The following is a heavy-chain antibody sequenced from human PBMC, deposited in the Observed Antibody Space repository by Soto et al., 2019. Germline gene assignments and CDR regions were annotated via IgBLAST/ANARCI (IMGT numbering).Heavy chain of an antibody. D-gene: IGHD5-12*01. V-gene: IGHV3-64D*06. CDR3: VKVAGGYDGGYYYYGMDV. CDR1: GFTFSSYA. Sequence: PGGSLRLSCSASGFTFSSYAMHWVRHAPGKGLEYVSAISSNGGSTYYADSVKGRFTISRDNSKNTLYLQMSSLRAEDTAVYYCVKVAGGYDGGYYYYGMDVWGQGTTVTVSS. CDR2: ISSNGGST. J-gene: IGHJ6*02.